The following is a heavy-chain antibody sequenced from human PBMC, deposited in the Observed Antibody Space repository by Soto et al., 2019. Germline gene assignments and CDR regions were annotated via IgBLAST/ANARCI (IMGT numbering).Heavy chain of an antibody. CDR3: ARDLLHYDFWSGYSAYFYYGMDV. CDR1: GFTFSSYE. D-gene: IGHD3-3*01. Sequence: LRLSCAASGFTFSSYEMNWVRQAPGQGLEWVSYISDSGGTVYYADSVKGRFTVSRDNAQNSVYLQMNSLRTEDTAVYYCARDLLHYDFWSGYSAYFYYGMDVWGPGTTVTVSS. J-gene: IGHJ6*02. CDR2: ISDSGGTV. V-gene: IGHV3-48*03.